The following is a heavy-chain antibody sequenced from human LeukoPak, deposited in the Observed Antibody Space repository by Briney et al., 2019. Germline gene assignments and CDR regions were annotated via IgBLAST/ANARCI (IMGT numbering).Heavy chain of an antibody. J-gene: IGHJ6*02. V-gene: IGHV1-18*01. D-gene: IGHD6-13*01. Sequence: ASVKVSCKAAGFPFTTYGFTWVRQAPGQGLEWMGWISAYSGNTNYAQKFRDRVIMTTDTSTTTVYMELWSLTSVDTAVYYCARGGSSSPPGLDAWGQGTTVTVSS. CDR1: GFPFTTYG. CDR3: ARGGSSSPPGLDA. CDR2: ISAYSGNT.